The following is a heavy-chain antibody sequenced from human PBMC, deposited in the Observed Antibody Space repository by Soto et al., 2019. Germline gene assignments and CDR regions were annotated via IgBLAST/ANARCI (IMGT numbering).Heavy chain of an antibody. CDR3: TRQLGYICDS. J-gene: IGHJ4*02. D-gene: IGHD2-2*02. CDR1: GYRLDGAW. CDR2: IKPGGSDL. V-gene: IGHV5-51*01. Sequence: GESLKISCKGAGYRLDGAWIGWVRQMPGKGLEWMGIIKPGGSDLRYSPSFRGQVNISAGAAGNTAFLQWNSLKASDTAMHYCTRQLGYICDSWGQGTLVTVSS.